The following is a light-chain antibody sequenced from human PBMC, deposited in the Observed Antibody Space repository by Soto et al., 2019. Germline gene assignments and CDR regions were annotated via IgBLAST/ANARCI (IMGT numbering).Light chain of an antibody. CDR1: QGIGDD. V-gene: IGKV1-17*01. CDR3: LQHNTYPWT. Sequence: DIQMTQSPSSLSASVGDRVIITCQASQGIGDDLGWYQQKPGKAPKRLIYAASSLQSGVPSRFSGSGSGTDFTLTISSLQPDDFASYYCLQHNTYPWTFGPGTKVGVK. CDR2: AAS. J-gene: IGKJ1*01.